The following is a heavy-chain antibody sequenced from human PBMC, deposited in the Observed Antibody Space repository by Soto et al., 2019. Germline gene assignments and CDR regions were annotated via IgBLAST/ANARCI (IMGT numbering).Heavy chain of an antibody. D-gene: IGHD1-26*01. CDR3: ARGEWEPFFDY. CDR2: IIPIFGTA. J-gene: IGHJ4*02. CDR1: GGTFSSYA. V-gene: IGHV1-69*13. Sequence: SVKVSCKXSGGTFSSYAISWVRQAPGQGLEWMGGIIPIFGTANYAQKFQGRVTITADESTSTAYMELSSLRSEDTATYYCARGEWEPFFDYWGQGTLVTVSS.